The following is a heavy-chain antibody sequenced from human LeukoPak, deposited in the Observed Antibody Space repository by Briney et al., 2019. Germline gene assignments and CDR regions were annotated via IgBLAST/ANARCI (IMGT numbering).Heavy chain of an antibody. CDR1: GGSISSYY. J-gene: IGHJ4*02. Sequence: SETLSLTCTVSGGSISSYYWSWIRQPPGKGLEWIGYIYYSGSTNYNPSLKSQVTISVDTSKNQFSLKLSSVTAADTAVYYCARGRYDSSGYYTTVDYWGQGTLVTVSS. CDR2: IYYSGST. V-gene: IGHV4-59*01. CDR3: ARGRYDSSGYYTTVDY. D-gene: IGHD3-22*01.